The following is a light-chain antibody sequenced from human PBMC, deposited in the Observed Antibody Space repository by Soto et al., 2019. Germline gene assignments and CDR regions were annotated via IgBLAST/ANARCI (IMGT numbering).Light chain of an antibody. Sequence: EIVLTQSPGTLSLSPGEVATLSFSASQSVTGTNLAWYQQRPGQAPRLLIYDAVRRATGIPDRFSGSGSGTDFTLTISRLEPEDFAVYYCHQYGSSLGTFGQGTKVDIK. V-gene: IGKV3-20*01. CDR3: HQYGSSLGT. CDR2: DAV. J-gene: IGKJ2*01. CDR1: QSVTGTN.